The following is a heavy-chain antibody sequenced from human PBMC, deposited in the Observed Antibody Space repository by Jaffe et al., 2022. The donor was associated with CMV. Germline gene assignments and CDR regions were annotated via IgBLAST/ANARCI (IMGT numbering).Heavy chain of an antibody. Sequence: QVQLQESGPGLVKPSQTLSLTCTVSGGSISSGGYYWSWIRQHPGKGLEWIGYIYYSGSTYYNPSLKSRVTISVDTSKNQFSLKLSSVTAADTAVYYCARGNYYDSSGYYYVLPYYFDYWGQGTLVTVSS. V-gene: IGHV4-31*03. CDR1: GGSISSGGYY. CDR2: IYYSGST. CDR3: ARGNYYDSSGYYYVLPYYFDY. J-gene: IGHJ4*02. D-gene: IGHD3-22*01.